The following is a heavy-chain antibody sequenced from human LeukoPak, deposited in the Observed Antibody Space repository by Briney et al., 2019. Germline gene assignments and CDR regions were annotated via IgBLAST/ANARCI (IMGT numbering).Heavy chain of an antibody. CDR3: ARVNLRGSNYNWFDP. CDR1: GGTFLSHI. J-gene: IGHJ5*02. Sequence: ASVKVSCKTSGGTFLSHIFSWVRQAPGHGLEWIGKITPVIETAKYAQTFQGRVSTYTDKDTTTVYMDLSGLRPDDTADYYCARVNLRGSNYNWFDPWGQGTRVIVSS. V-gene: IGHV1-69*08. D-gene: IGHD3-10*01. CDR2: ITPVIETA.